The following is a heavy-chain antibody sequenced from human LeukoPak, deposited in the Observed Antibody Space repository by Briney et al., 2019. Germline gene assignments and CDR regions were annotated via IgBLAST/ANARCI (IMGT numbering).Heavy chain of an antibody. Sequence: ASVKVSCKVSGYTLTELSMHWVRQAPGKGLEWMGDFDPEDGETIYAQKFQGRVTMTEDTSTDTAYMELSSLRSEDTAVYYCATSHRGYGAFDIWGQGTMVTVSS. V-gene: IGHV1-24*01. D-gene: IGHD6-13*01. CDR2: FDPEDGET. CDR1: GYTLTELS. J-gene: IGHJ3*02. CDR3: ATSHRGYGAFDI.